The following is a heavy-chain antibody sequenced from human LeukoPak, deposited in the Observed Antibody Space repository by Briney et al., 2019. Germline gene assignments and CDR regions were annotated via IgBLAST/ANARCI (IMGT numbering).Heavy chain of an antibody. CDR1: GFTFGDYA. D-gene: IGHD6-19*01. Sequence: GGSLRLSCTASGFTFGDYAMSWFRQAPGKGLEWVSAISGSGGSTYYADSVKGRFTISRDNAKSSLYLQMNSLRAEDTALYYCARDARMAGKRVDYWGQGTLVTVSS. J-gene: IGHJ4*02. V-gene: IGHV3-20*04. CDR3: ARDARMAGKRVDY. CDR2: ISGSGGST.